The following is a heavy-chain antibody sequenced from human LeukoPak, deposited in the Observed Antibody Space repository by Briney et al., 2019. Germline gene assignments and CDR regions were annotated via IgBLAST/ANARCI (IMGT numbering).Heavy chain of an antibody. CDR2: IGRTT. D-gene: IGHD3-10*01. CDR1: GFTFSSYS. V-gene: IGHV3-23*01. Sequence: GGSLRLSCAASGFTFSSYSMSWVRQAPGQGLEYVSGIGRTTYYADSVKGRFTISRDDSRNTLYLQMDSLRVEDTAVYYCAKDLGFMVRGVHYGMDVWGKGTTVTVSS. J-gene: IGHJ6*04. CDR3: AKDLGFMVRGVHYGMDV.